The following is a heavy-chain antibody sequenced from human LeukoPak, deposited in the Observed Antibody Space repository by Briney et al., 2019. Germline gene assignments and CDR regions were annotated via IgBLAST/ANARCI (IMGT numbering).Heavy chain of an antibody. CDR3: ARDGHSIVVVTATPIDY. D-gene: IGHD2-21*02. J-gene: IGHJ4*02. Sequence: PGGSLRLSCAASGFTFSSYSMNWVRQAPGKGLEWVSSISSSSSYIYYADSVKGRFTISRDNAKNSLYLQMNSLRAEDTAVYYCARDGHSIVVVTATPIDYWGQGTLVTVSS. CDR2: ISSSSSYI. CDR1: GFTFSSYS. V-gene: IGHV3-21*01.